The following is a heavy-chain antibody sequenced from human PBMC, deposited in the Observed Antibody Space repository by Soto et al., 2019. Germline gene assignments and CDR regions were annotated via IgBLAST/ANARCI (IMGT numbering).Heavy chain of an antibody. V-gene: IGHV3-15*01. J-gene: IGHJ4*02. D-gene: IGHD1-1*01. CDR1: GFTFSNAW. Sequence: GGSLRLSCAASGFTFSNAWMSWVRQAPGKGLEWVGRIKSKTDGGTTDYAAPVKGRFTISRDDSKNTLYLQMNSLKTEDTAVYYCTTLGNWNDVYYFDYWGQGTLVTVSS. CDR2: IKSKTDGGTT. CDR3: TTLGNWNDVYYFDY.